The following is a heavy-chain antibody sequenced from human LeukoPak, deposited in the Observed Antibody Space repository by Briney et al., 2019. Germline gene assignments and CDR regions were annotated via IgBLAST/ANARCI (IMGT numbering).Heavy chain of an antibody. CDR2: IYHSGST. V-gene: IGHV4-30-2*01. D-gene: IGHD3-22*01. Sequence: SQTLSLTCTVSGGSISSGGYYWSWIRQPPGKGLEWIGYIYHSGSTYYNPSLKSRVTISVDRSKNQFSLKLSPVTAADTAVYYCAREKYYDSSGYPAYWGQGTLVTVSS. CDR1: GGSISSGGYY. CDR3: AREKYYDSSGYPAY. J-gene: IGHJ4*02.